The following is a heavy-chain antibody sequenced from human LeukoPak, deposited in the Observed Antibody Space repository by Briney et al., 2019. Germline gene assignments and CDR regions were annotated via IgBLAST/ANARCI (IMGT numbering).Heavy chain of an antibody. V-gene: IGHV3-23*01. D-gene: IGHD3-10*01. CDR1: GFTFSRYA. Sequence: GGSLRLSCAASGFTFSRYAMNWVRQAPGKGLEWVSAISGSGGSTYYADSVKGRFTISRDNSKNTLYLQMNSLRAEDTAVYYCAKDGYYGSGSWLYYMDVWGKGTTVTISS. CDR3: AKDGYYGSGSWLYYMDV. CDR2: ISGSGGST. J-gene: IGHJ6*03.